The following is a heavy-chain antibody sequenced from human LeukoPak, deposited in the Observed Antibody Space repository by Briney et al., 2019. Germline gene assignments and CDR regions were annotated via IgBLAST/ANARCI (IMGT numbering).Heavy chain of an antibody. J-gene: IGHJ6*02. CDR2: MNPNSGNT. D-gene: IGHD6-13*01. CDR3: ARGAYSSSWYYYYYYGMDV. CDR1: GYTFTSYD. V-gene: IGHV1-8*01. Sequence: VASVKVSCKASGYTFTSYDINWVRQATGQGLEWMGWMNPNSGNTGYAQKSQGRVTMTRNTSISTAYMELSSLRSEDTAVYYCARGAYSSSWYYYYYYGMDVWGQGTTVTVSS.